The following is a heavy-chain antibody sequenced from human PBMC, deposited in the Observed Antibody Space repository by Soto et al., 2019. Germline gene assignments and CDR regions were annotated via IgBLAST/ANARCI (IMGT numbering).Heavy chain of an antibody. V-gene: IGHV4-34*01. CDR2: INHSGST. CDR1: GGSFSGYY. CDR3: ARFYGYLAF. Sequence: SETVSLTCAVYGGSFSGYYWSWIRQPPGKGLEWIGEINHSGSTNYNPSLKSRVTISVDTSKNQFSLKLSSVTAADTAVYYCARFYGYLAFWGKGTTVTVSS. D-gene: IGHD3-16*01. J-gene: IGHJ6*03.